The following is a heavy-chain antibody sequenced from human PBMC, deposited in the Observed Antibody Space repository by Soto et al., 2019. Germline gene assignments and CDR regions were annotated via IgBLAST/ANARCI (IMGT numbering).Heavy chain of an antibody. Sequence: QVQLQESGPGLVKPSETLSLTCNVSGGSVSSGSYYWSWIRQPPGKGLEWIGYIYYSGSTNYNPSLKSRVTISLDTSKNQFSLKLSSVTAADTAVYYCASASLGGRRFDYWGQGTLVTVSS. V-gene: IGHV4-61*01. CDR2: IYYSGST. CDR1: GGSVSSGSYY. J-gene: IGHJ4*02. CDR3: ASASLGGRRFDY. D-gene: IGHD3-10*01.